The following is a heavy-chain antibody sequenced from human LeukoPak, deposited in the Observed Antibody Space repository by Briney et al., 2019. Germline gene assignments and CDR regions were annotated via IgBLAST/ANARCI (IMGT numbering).Heavy chain of an antibody. J-gene: IGHJ4*02. V-gene: IGHV4-59*12. Sequence: SETLSLMRSVWCVSIRCYYWLWLRQPPGKGGEGVGFIYYSGTTNYHPSLKSRSNISLHTSNNEFSLNLTSVCAGPTPVYYCPRWGSGFKAYFDYWGQGTLVTLSS. CDR3: PRWGSGFKAYFDY. D-gene: IGHD3-22*01. CDR1: CVSIRCYY. CDR2: IYYSGTT.